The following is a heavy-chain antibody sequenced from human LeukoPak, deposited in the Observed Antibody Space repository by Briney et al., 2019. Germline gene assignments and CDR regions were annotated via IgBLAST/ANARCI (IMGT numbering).Heavy chain of an antibody. V-gene: IGHV3-15*01. J-gene: IGHJ4*02. CDR2: IKSKTDGGTT. Sequence: GGSLRLSCAASGFTFSNAWMSWVRQAPGKGLEWVGRIKSKTDGGTTDYAAPVKGRFTISRDDSKNTLYLQMNSLKTEDTAVYYCTTLYSYDSSGPPDWGQGTLVTVSS. CDR3: TTLYSYDSSGPPD. D-gene: IGHD3-22*01. CDR1: GFTFSNAW.